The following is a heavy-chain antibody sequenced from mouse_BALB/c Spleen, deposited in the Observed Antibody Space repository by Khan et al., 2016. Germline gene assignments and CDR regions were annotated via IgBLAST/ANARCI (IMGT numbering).Heavy chain of an antibody. Sequence: QVQLQQSGPGLVAPSQSLSITCTVSGFSIIAYGVNWVRQPPGKGLEWLGMIWGDGSTDYNSALISRLNITKDNSRSQVFLKMNSLRTDDNAKYYCARDGWDYYAMDYWGQGTSVTVSA. CDR3: ARDGWDYYAMDY. CDR1: GFSIIAYG. J-gene: IGHJ4*01. V-gene: IGHV2-6-7*01. CDR2: IWGDGST. D-gene: IGHD2-2*01.